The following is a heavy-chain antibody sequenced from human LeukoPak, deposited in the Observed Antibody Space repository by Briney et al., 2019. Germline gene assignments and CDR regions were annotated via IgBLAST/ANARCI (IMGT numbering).Heavy chain of an antibody. Sequence: GGSLRLSRAASGFTFSSYWMHWVRQAPGKGLVWVSRINSDGSSTSYADSVKGRFTISRDNAKNTLYLQMNSLRAEDTAVYYCAREGGASYAFDIWGQGTMVTVSS. CDR3: AREGGASYAFDI. CDR2: INSDGSST. J-gene: IGHJ3*02. D-gene: IGHD1-26*01. CDR1: GFTFSSYW. V-gene: IGHV3-74*01.